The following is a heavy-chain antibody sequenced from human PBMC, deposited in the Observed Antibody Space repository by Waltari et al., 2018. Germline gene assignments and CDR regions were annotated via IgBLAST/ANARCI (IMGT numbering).Heavy chain of an antibody. J-gene: IGHJ4*02. CDR1: GDSVSSNTAA. V-gene: IGHV6-1*01. Sequence: QVHLQQSGPGLLNPSQTLSLTCAISGDSVSSNTAAFNWVRQSPSRGLEGLGRTFYRFKWYTTYADSVKGRLTINADTSTNQFSLLMNSVTPGDTAVYYCARYTDATAALDFWGQGTLITVSS. CDR2: TFYRFKWYT. CDR3: ARYTDATAALDF. D-gene: IGHD1-1*01.